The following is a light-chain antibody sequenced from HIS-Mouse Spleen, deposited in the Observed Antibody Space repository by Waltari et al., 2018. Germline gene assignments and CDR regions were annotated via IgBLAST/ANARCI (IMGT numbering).Light chain of an antibody. Sequence: SFELTQPPSVSVSPGQTASIPCSGDKLGDKYACWYQQKPGQSPVLVIYQDSKRPSGTPERFSGSNSGNTATLTISGTQAMDEADYYCQAWDSSLVFGGGTKLTVL. CDR2: QDS. CDR1: KLGDKY. CDR3: QAWDSSLV. J-gene: IGLJ2*01. V-gene: IGLV3-1*01.